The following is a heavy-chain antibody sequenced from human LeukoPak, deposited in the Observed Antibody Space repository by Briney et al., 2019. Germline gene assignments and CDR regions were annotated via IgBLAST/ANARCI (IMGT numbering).Heavy chain of an antibody. Sequence: ASVKVSCKASGYTFTDYYMHWVRQAPGQGLEWMGWINPNSGGTNYAQKFQGRVTMTRDTSISTAYMELSRLRSDDTAVYYWARDLVAGTGNWFDPWGQGTLVTVSS. CDR1: GYTFTDYY. CDR3: ARDLVAGTGNWFDP. J-gene: IGHJ5*02. CDR2: INPNSGGT. D-gene: IGHD6-19*01. V-gene: IGHV1-2*02.